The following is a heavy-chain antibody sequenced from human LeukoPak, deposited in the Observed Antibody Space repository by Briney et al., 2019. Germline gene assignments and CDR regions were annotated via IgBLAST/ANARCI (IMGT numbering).Heavy chain of an antibody. V-gene: IGHV4-61*08. CDR3: ATVLGAFDI. CDR1: GVSINSDAYF. Sequence: RASETLSLTCTVSGVSINSDAYFWSWIRQPPGKGLEWIGYIYYSGSTNYNPSLKSRVTISVDTSKNQFSLKLSSVTAADTAVYYCATVLGAFDIWGQGTMVTVSS. CDR2: IYYSGST. J-gene: IGHJ3*02. D-gene: IGHD6-6*01.